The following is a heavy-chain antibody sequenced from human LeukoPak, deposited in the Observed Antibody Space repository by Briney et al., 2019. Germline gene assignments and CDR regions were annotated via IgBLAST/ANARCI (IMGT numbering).Heavy chain of an antibody. CDR3: ARVYCSSTSCYQVYGMDA. CDR1: GGTFSSYA. CDR2: IIPILGIA. V-gene: IGHV1-69*04. Sequence: SVKVSCKASGGTFSSYAISWVRQAPGQGLEWMGRIIPILGIANYAQKFQGRVTITADKSTSTAYMELSSLRSEDTAVYYCARVYCSSTSCYQVYGMDAWGQGTTATVSS. J-gene: IGHJ6*02. D-gene: IGHD2-2*01.